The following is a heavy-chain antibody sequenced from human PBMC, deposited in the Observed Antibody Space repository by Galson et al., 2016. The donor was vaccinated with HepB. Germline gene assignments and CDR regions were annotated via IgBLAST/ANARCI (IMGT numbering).Heavy chain of an antibody. CDR3: ARPPRYSSSWPYWYFDL. CDR1: GFTFRDYT. D-gene: IGHD6-13*01. J-gene: IGHJ2*01. V-gene: IGHV3-49*03. CDR2: IGSEGHGGTR. Sequence: SLRLSCAASGFTFRDYTMSWFRQAPGKGLEWVGFIGSEGHGGTREYAASVKGRFTISRDDSKSIAYLQMNSLKTEDTAVYYCARPPRYSSSWPYWYFDLWGRGTLVTVSS.